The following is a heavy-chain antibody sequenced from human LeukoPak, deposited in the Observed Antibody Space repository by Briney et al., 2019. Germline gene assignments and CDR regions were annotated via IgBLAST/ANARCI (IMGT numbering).Heavy chain of an antibody. CDR2: IWYDGSNK. J-gene: IGHJ6*03. CDR3: AKFGYCSSTSCYTGKWDYYYYMDA. V-gene: IGHV3-33*06. D-gene: IGHD2-2*02. Sequence: GGSLRLSCAASGFTFSSYGMHWVRQAPGKGLEWVAVIWYDGSNKYYADSVKGRFTISRDNSKNTLYLQMNSLRAEDTAVYYCAKFGYCSSTSCYTGKWDYYYYMDAWGKGTTVTVSS. CDR1: GFTFSSYG.